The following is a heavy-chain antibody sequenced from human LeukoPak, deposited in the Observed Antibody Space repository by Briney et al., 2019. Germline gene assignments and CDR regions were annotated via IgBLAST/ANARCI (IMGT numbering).Heavy chain of an antibody. CDR3: ARGGRENGYHSNDGFDI. V-gene: IGHV4-59*01. D-gene: IGHD3-22*01. CDR1: GRPISGYY. J-gene: IGHJ3*02. Sequence: AETLSLTCTVSGRPISGYYWSWLPQPPGKGLVGIGYIYYSGSTNYNPSLKSRVTMSVDRSRHQFSLKLSSVTAADTAVYYCARGGRENGYHSNDGFDIWGQGTMVTVSS. CDR2: IYYSGST.